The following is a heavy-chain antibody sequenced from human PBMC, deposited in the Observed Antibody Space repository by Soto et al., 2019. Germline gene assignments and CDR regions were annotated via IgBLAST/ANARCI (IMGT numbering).Heavy chain of an antibody. CDR1: GFTFSSYA. D-gene: IGHD3-3*01. CDR3: AKSAGDYYYDCDRMDV. J-gene: IGHJ6*02. CDR2: ISGSGVST. V-gene: IGHV3-23*01. Sequence: GGSLRLSCAASGFTFSSYAMSWVRQAPGKGLDWFSGISGSGVSTYYADSVKGRFTISRDNSKNTLYLQMNSLRAEDTAVYYCAKSAGDYYYDCDRMDVWGRGTTVTVSS.